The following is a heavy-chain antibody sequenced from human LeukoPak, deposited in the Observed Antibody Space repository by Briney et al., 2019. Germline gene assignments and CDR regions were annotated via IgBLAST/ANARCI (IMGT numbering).Heavy chain of an antibody. D-gene: IGHD3-22*01. CDR3: ARLIPRDYYDSILGAFDF. Sequence: GGSLRLSWAASGFTFSNYGMSWVRQIPGKGLEWVSGISGVGSSTYYADSVKGRFTISRDNSKNTVYLQMTSLTAGDPAVYYCARLIPRDYYDSILGAFDFWGQGTMVTVSS. V-gene: IGHV3-23*01. CDR1: GFTFSNYG. J-gene: IGHJ3*01. CDR2: ISGVGSST.